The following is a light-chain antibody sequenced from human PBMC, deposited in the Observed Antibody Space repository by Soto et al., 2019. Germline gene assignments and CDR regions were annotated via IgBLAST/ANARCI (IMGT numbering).Light chain of an antibody. V-gene: IGKV3-15*01. CDR1: QSVGSN. CDR3: QQYNDWPWT. Sequence: EIVMTQSPAPLSVSPGERATLSCRASQSVGSNIAWYQQKPGQAPRLLMYGASTRATGIPARFGGIGSGTEFTLTISSLQSEDFGVYYCQQYNDWPWTFGPGTKVEVK. CDR2: GAS. J-gene: IGKJ1*01.